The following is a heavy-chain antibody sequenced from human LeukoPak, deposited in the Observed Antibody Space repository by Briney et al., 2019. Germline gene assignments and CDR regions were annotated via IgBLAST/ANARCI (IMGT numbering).Heavy chain of an antibody. CDR1: DGSISSSNYY. CDR3: ARLYYDSRGYYWFDP. CDR2: VYYSGST. Sequence: SETLSLTCTVSDGSISSSNYYRGWIRQPPGRGLEWIGSVYYSGSTYSNPSLKSRVTVSVDTSKNQFSLRLYSVTAADTAVYYCARLYYDSRGYYWFDPWGQGTLVTVSS. V-gene: IGHV4-39*01. J-gene: IGHJ5*02. D-gene: IGHD3-22*01.